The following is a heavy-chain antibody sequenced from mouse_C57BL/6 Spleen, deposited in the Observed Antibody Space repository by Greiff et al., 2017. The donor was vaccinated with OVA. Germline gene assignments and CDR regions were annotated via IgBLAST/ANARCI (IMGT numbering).Heavy chain of an antibody. Sequence: EVKLMESGPGLVKPSQSLSLTCSVTGYSITSGYYWNWIRQFPGNKLEWMGYISYDGSNNYNPSLKNRISITRDTSKNQFFLKLNSVPTEDTATYDGARDLDYCVGRDAMGYGGQGTSVTVSS. D-gene: IGHD2-4*01. J-gene: IGHJ4*01. CDR3: ARDLDYCVGRDAMGY. V-gene: IGHV3-6*01. CDR2: ISYDGSN. CDR1: GYSITSGYY.